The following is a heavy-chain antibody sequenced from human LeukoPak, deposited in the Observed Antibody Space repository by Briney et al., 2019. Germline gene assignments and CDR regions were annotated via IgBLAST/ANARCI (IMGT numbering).Heavy chain of an antibody. CDR1: GGSFSDYF. J-gene: IGHJ6*02. Sequence: PSETLSLTCAVYGGSFSDYFWGWIRQPPGKGLEWIGEINHSGRTYYNPSLKSRVTISVDMSKNQFSLNLSSVTAADTAVYYCARDVVVVPAAIHYGMDVWGQGTTVTVSS. CDR3: ARDVVVVPAAIHYGMDV. V-gene: IGHV4-34*01. CDR2: INHSGRT. D-gene: IGHD2-2*01.